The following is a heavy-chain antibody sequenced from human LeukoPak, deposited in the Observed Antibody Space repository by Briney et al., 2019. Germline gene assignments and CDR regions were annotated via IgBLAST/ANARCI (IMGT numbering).Heavy chain of an antibody. Sequence: GASVKVSCKTSGYTFITYYIHCVRQAPGQGLECMGIINPTGASTMYPQKFQGRVTMTMDTSTSTVYMELSSLRSEDTAMYYCARGPPGRVYDITKRALFDPWGQGTPVTVSS. V-gene: IGHV1-46*01. CDR2: INPTGAST. CDR1: GYTFITYY. D-gene: IGHD3-22*01. CDR3: ARGPPGRVYDITKRALFDP. J-gene: IGHJ5*02.